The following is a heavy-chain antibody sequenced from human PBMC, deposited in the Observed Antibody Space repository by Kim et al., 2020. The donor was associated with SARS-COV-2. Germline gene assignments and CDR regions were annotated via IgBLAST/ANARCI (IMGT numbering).Heavy chain of an antibody. Sequence: FQGRGTITADESTSTAYMELSSLRSEDTAVYYCARDRGPGATVTTNAFDIWGQGTMVTVSS. CDR3: ARDRGPGATVTTNAFDI. V-gene: IGHV1-69*01. D-gene: IGHD4-17*01. J-gene: IGHJ3*02.